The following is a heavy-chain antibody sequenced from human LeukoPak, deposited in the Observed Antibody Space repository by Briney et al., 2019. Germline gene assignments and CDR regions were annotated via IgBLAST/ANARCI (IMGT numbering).Heavy chain of an antibody. CDR2: IYYSGST. CDR3: ACNYYYYYVDV. Sequence: SETLSLTCTVSGGPISSYYWSWIPQPPRKGLEWIGYIYYSGSTNYNPSLKSRVTISLDTSKNQFSLNLSSVTAADTAVYYCACNYYYYYVDVWGKGTTVTVSS. J-gene: IGHJ6*03. CDR1: GGPISSYY. V-gene: IGHV4-59*08.